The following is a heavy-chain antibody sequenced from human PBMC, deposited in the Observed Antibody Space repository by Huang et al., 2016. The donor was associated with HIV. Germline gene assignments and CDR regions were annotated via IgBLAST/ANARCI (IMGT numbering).Heavy chain of an antibody. CDR1: GFTFSSYG. CDR2: ISYDAKTK. V-gene: IGHV3-30*18. J-gene: IGHJ4*02. Sequence: QVQLVESGGGVVQPGRSLRISCAASGFTFSSYGMHWVRQAPGKGVEWVAVISYDAKTKYYADYVKGRFSISRDNSKTTAYLQLNSLRLEDTAVYYCAKGGSAAAVLDFWGQGTLVTVSS. D-gene: IGHD6-13*01. CDR3: AKGGSAAAVLDF.